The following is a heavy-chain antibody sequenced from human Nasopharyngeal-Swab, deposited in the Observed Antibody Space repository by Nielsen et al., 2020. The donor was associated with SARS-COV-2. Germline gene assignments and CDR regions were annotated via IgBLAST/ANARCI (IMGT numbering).Heavy chain of an antibody. D-gene: IGHD2-2*01. CDR2: INHSGST. Sequence: WIRQPPGKGVEWIGEINHSGSTNYNPSLKSRVTISVDTSKNQFSLKLSSVTAADTAVYYCARIEDCSSTSCYDYFDYWGQGTLVTVSS. J-gene: IGHJ4*02. V-gene: IGHV4-34*01. CDR3: ARIEDCSSTSCYDYFDY.